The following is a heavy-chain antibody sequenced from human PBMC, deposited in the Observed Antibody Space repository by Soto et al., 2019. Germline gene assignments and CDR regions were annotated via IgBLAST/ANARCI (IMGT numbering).Heavy chain of an antibody. CDR3: ARDRGPSSGYYPYWFDP. J-gene: IGHJ5*02. D-gene: IGHD3-22*01. CDR1: GGTFSSYA. V-gene: IGHV1-69*12. CDR2: IIPIFGTA. Sequence: QVQLVQSGAEVKKPGSSVKVSCKASGGTFSSYAITWVRQAPGQGLEWMGGIIPIFGTANYAQKFQGRVTITAAESTSTAYMALSSLRSEATAVYYCARDRGPSSGYYPYWFDPWGQGTLVTVSS.